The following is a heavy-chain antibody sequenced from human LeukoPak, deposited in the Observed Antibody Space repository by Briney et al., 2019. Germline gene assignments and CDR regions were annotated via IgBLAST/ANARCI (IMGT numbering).Heavy chain of an antibody. V-gene: IGHV3-23*01. D-gene: IGHD3-9*01. Sequence: PGGSLTLSCEASGFTFTNYAMSWVRQLPGKGLEWVSGISGSGGSTYHADSVKGRFTVSRDNSNNILYLQMESLRAEDTAIYYCATAPIRYFAPNFDYWGQGTLVTVSS. CDR3: ATAPIRYFAPNFDY. J-gene: IGHJ4*02. CDR1: GFTFTNYA. CDR2: ISGSGGST.